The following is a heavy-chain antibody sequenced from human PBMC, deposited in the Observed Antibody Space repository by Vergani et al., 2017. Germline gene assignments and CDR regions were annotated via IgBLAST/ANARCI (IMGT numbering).Heavy chain of an antibody. CDR1: GFTFSSYA. Sequence: EVQLLESGGGLVQPGGSLRLSCAASGFTFSSYAMSWVRQAPGKGLEWVGFIRSKAYGGTTEYDASVKGRFTIARDDSKSIAFLQMNSLKTEDTAVYYCTRALLEWFGLYYFSYWGQGTLVTVSS. V-gene: IGHV3-49*04. CDR2: IRSKAYGGTT. D-gene: IGHD3-3*01. J-gene: IGHJ4*02. CDR3: TRALLEWFGLYYFSY.